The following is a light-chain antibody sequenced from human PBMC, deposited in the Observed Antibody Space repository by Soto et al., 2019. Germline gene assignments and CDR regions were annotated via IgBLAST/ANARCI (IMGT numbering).Light chain of an antibody. J-gene: IGKJ5*01. CDR2: DAS. CDR3: QQYDSFPIT. V-gene: IGKV1-33*01. CDR1: QDISNH. Sequence: IQITQSPSSLSASVGDRVTITCQASQDISNHLNWYQQKPGKAPRLLIYDASNLETGVPSRFSGSGSGTDFTVTISSLQPEDIATYYCQQYDSFPITFGQGTRLEIK.